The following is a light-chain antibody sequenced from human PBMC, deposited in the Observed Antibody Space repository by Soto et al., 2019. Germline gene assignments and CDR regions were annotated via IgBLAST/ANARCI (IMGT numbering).Light chain of an antibody. V-gene: IGLV2-14*01. Sequence: QSALAQPASVSASPGQSITISCTVTSSDVGTYDDVSWYRQYPGKAPKLLIYEVTNRPSGVSNRFSGSKSGNTASLTISGLQAEDEADYYCSSYTTSSTYVFGSGTKVTVL. J-gene: IGLJ1*01. CDR2: EVT. CDR3: SSYTTSSTYV. CDR1: SSDVGTYDD.